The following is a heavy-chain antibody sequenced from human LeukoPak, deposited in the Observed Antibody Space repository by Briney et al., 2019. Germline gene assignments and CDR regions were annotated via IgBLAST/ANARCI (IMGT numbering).Heavy chain of an antibody. CDR3: ARDSVY. CDR1: GFAFSSYG. V-gene: IGHV3-23*01. J-gene: IGHJ4*02. Sequence: GGSLRLSCAAYGFAFSSYGMSWVRQAPGKGLEWVSAISGSGGSTYYADSVKGRFTISRDNAKNSLYLQMNSLRAEDTAVYYCARDSVYWGQGTLVTVSS. CDR2: ISGSGGST.